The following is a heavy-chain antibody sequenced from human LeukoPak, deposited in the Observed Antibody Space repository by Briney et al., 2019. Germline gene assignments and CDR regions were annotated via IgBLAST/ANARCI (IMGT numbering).Heavy chain of an antibody. Sequence: SETLSLTCAVSGGSISSGGYSWSWIRQPPGKGLEWIGYIYHSGSTYYNPSLKSRVTISVDRSKNQFSLKLNSMTAADTAMYYCAREDPDRKIDCWGQGTLVTVSS. CDR2: IYHSGST. J-gene: IGHJ4*02. D-gene: IGHD1-14*01. CDR3: AREDPDRKIDC. CDR1: GGSISSGGYS. V-gene: IGHV4-30-2*01.